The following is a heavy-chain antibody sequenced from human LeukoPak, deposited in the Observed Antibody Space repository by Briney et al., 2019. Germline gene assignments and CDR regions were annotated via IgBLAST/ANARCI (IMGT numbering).Heavy chain of an antibody. CDR3: ARVGTEVDYFDY. J-gene: IGHJ4*02. D-gene: IGHD1-1*01. CDR1: GGTFSSYA. V-gene: IGHV1-69*06. CDR2: IIPIFGTA. Sequence: VASVKVSCKASGGTFSSYAISWVRQAPGQGLEWMGGIIPIFGTANYAQKFQGRVTITADKSTSTAYMELSSLRSKDTAVYYCARVGTEVDYFDYWGQGTLVTVSS.